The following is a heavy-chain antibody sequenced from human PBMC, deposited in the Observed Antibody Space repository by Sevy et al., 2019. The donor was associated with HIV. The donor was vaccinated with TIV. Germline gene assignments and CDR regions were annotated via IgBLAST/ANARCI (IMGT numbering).Heavy chain of an antibody. V-gene: IGHV3-30*04. CDR3: ARIAVTYCTNDCYHRFDY. CDR2: ISYDGSYK. CDR1: GFSFSQYA. J-gene: IGHJ4*02. D-gene: IGHD2-8*01. Sequence: GGSLRLSCATSGFSFSQYAFRWVRQAPGKGLDWVSFISYDGSYKKYADSVKGRFTISRDNSRNTLYLQMNSLRFDDTAVYYCARIAVTYCTNDCYHRFDYWGQGALVTVSS.